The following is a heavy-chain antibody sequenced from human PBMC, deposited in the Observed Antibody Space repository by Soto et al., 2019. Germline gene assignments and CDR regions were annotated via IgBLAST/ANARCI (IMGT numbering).Heavy chain of an antibody. D-gene: IGHD6-13*01. CDR1: GFTFSNAW. Sequence: GGSLRLSCAASGFTFSNAWMNWVRQAPGKGLEWVGRIKSKTDGGTTDYAAPVKGRFTISRDDSKNTLYLQMNSLKTEDTAVYYCTTEPEVTGSRGVSWFDPWGQGTLVTVSS. J-gene: IGHJ5*02. V-gene: IGHV3-15*07. CDR2: IKSKTDGGTT. CDR3: TTEPEVTGSRGVSWFDP.